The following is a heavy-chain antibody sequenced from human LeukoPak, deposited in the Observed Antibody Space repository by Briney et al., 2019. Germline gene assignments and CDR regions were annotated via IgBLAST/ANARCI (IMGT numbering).Heavy chain of an antibody. V-gene: IGHV4-39*01. Sequence: SETLSLTCTVFGGSISSSSYYWGWIRQPPGKGLEWIGTIYNSGNTYYNPSLRSRVTISVDTSKNQFSLRLSSVTAADTAVYYCARHRRIVGANYYFDYWGQGTLVTVSS. CDR2: IYNSGNT. CDR1: GGSISSSSYY. D-gene: IGHD1-26*01. J-gene: IGHJ4*02. CDR3: ARHRRIVGANYYFDY.